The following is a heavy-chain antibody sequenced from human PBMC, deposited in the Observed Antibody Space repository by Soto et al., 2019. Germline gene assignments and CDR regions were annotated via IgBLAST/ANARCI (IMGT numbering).Heavy chain of an antibody. D-gene: IGHD3-3*01. CDR2: ILYSGSS. V-gene: IGHV4-30-4*01. Sequence: PSETLSLTCIVSGASIRSGDFYWSWIRQPPGKGLEWIGYILYSGSSLYNPSLASRLNISGDTAKNHFSLRLSSVTAAGTGTYYCARAAPFDLRSGFGGHFDSRGEALLVPVYS. CDR3: ARAAPFDLRSGFGGHFDS. J-gene: IGHJ5*01. CDR1: GASIRSGDFY.